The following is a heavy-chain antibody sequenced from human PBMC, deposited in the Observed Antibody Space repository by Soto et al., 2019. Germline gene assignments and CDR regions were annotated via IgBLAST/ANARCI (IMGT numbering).Heavy chain of an antibody. Sequence: PGESLKISCKGSGYSFTRYFIVWVRQMPGRGLEWMGIMYPGDSDTRYSPSFQGHVTISAATSISTAFLQWSSLKTSDTAMYFCARWVATMGGYYYYYGMDVWGQGTTVTVSS. D-gene: IGHD5-12*01. CDR3: ARWVATMGGYYYYYGMDV. CDR2: MYPGDSDT. J-gene: IGHJ6*02. CDR1: GYSFTRYF. V-gene: IGHV5-51*01.